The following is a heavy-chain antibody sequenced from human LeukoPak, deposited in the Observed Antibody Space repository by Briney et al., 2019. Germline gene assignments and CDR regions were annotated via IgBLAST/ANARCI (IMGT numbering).Heavy chain of an antibody. D-gene: IGHD3-22*01. Sequence: GESLKISCKGSGYSFTSYWIGWVRQMPGKGLEWMGIIYPGDSDTRYSPSFQGQVTISADKSISTAYLQWSSLKASDTAMYYCARGYYDSSGYYYVEYYMDVWGKGTTVTVSS. J-gene: IGHJ6*03. CDR1: GYSFTSYW. CDR2: IYPGDSDT. V-gene: IGHV5-51*01. CDR3: ARGYYDSSGYYYVEYYMDV.